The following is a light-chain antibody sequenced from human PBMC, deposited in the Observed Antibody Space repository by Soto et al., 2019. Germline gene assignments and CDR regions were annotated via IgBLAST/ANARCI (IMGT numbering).Light chain of an antibody. J-gene: IGKJ1*01. CDR3: HQYNNFWT. Sequence: EIVMTQSPATLSVSPGEGVTLSWRASQRVSSRLAWYHQKPGQSPRLLIYGASTRATGIPARFSGSGSGTEFTLTISSLQSEDFGLYYCHQYNNFWTFGQGTKVDI. CDR2: GAS. V-gene: IGKV3-15*01. CDR1: QRVSSR.